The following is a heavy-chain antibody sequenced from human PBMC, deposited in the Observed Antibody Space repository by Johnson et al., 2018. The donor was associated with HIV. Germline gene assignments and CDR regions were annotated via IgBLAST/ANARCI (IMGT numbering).Heavy chain of an antibody. Sequence: QVQLVESGGGVVQPGRSLRLSCAASGFTFSSYAMHWVRQAPGKGLEWVAVLSYDGSNKYYADSVKGRFPISRDNSKNTLYLQMNSLRAEETAVYYSARVTMIVVVMQAFDIWGQGTMVTVSS. D-gene: IGHD3-22*01. CDR3: ARVTMIVVVMQAFDI. J-gene: IGHJ3*02. V-gene: IGHV3-30-3*01. CDR1: GFTFSSYA. CDR2: LSYDGSNK.